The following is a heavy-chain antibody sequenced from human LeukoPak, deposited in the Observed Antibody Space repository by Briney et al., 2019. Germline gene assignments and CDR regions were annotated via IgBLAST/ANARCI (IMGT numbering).Heavy chain of an antibody. D-gene: IGHD3-3*01. V-gene: IGHV1-2*02. CDR3: ARQTYYDFWAFGY. CDR2: INPNSGGT. Sequence: ASVTVSCKASVYTFTGYYMHWVRQAPGQGLEGMGWINPNSGGTNYAQKCQGRVTMTRDTSISTAYMELSRLRSDDTAVYYCARQTYYDFWAFGYWGQGTLVTVSS. CDR1: VYTFTGYY. J-gene: IGHJ4*02.